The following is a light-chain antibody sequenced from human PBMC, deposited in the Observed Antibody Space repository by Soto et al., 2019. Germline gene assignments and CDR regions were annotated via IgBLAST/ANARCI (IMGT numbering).Light chain of an antibody. Sequence: QSVLTQPASVSGSPGQSITISCTGTNGDVGSYDLVSWYQRYPGEAPILIIYEVNKRPSGISNRFSGSKSGNTASLTISGLQAEDEAEYDCCSYAGSNSLIFGGGTQLTVL. CDR3: CSYAGSNSLI. CDR2: EVN. V-gene: IGLV2-23*02. CDR1: NGDVGSYDL. J-gene: IGLJ2*01.